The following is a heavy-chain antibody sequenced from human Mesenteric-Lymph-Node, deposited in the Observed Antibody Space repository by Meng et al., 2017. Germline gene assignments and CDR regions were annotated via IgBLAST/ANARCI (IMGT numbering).Heavy chain of an antibody. J-gene: IGHJ4*02. CDR3: ARDRRGTPSDY. D-gene: IGHD1-26*01. CDR2: ISAYNGNT. CDR1: GYTFTGYY. V-gene: IGHV1-18*04. Sequence: ASVKVSCKASGYTFTGYYMHWVRQAPGQGLEWMGWISAYNGNTNYAQKLQGRVTMTTDTSTSTAYMELRSLRSDDTAVYYCARDRRGTPSDYWGQGTLVTVSS.